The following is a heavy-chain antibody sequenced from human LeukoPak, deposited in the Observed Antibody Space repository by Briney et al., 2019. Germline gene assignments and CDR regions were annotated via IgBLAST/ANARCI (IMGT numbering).Heavy chain of an antibody. J-gene: IGHJ5*02. V-gene: IGHV4-59*08. CDR3: ARQKGPANWFDP. CDR2: IYYSGTT. CDR1: GGSIGNYY. Sequence: PSETLSLTCTVSGGSIGNYYWNWIRQPPGKGLEWIGYIYYSGTTIHNPSLKSRVTISVDTAKDQFSLKLSSVTAADPAIYYCARQKGPANWFDPWGQGILVTVSS.